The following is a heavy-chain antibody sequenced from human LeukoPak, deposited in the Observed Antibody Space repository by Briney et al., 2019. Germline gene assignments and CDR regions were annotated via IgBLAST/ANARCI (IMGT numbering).Heavy chain of an antibody. CDR2: INAGNGNT. D-gene: IGHD4-23*01. CDR1: GYTFTGYA. Sequence: ASVKVSCKASGYTFTGYAMHWVRQAPGQRLEWMGWINAGNGNTKYSQNFQGRVTISKDTSASTAYMELSSLRSEDTAVYYCARGLDYGGDHWGQGTLVTVSS. V-gene: IGHV1-3*01. J-gene: IGHJ5*02. CDR3: ARGLDYGGDH.